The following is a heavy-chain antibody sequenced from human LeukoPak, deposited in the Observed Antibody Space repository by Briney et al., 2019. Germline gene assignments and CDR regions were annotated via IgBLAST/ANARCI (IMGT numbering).Heavy chain of an antibody. CDR3: AKDLKSTVTITEYFQH. V-gene: IGHV3-23*01. D-gene: IGHD4-11*01. CDR1: GFTFSNYA. Sequence: PGGSLRLSCAASGFTFSNYAMSWVSQAPGKGLEWVSAISGSGDSTYYADSVKGRFTISRDNSKNTLYLQMNSLRAEDTAVYYCAKDLKSTVTITEYFQHWGQGTLVTVSS. CDR2: ISGSGDST. J-gene: IGHJ1*01.